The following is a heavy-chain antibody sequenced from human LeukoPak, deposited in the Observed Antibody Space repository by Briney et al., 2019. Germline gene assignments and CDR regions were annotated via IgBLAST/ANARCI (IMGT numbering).Heavy chain of an antibody. V-gene: IGHV3-48*01. CDR3: ARDGEQLVHLDAFDI. Sequence: AGGSLRLSCAASGFTFSSYSMNWVRQAPGKGLEWVSYISSSSSTIYYADSVKGRFTISRDNAKNSLYLQMNSLRAEDTAVYYCARDGEQLVHLDAFDIWGQGTMVTVSS. CDR2: ISSSSSTI. J-gene: IGHJ3*02. D-gene: IGHD6-6*01. CDR1: GFTFSSYS.